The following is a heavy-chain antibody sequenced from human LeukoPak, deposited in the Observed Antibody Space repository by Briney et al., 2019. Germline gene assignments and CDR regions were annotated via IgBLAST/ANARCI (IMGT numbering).Heavy chain of an antibody. V-gene: IGHV1-69*13. CDR2: IFPTFATA. D-gene: IGHD1-26*01. CDR3: ARESGSYEAYFDY. Sequence: SVKVSCKASGGTFSSYAISWVRQAPGQGLEWMGRIFPTFATANYAQKFQGRVTITADESTSTAFMELSSLRSEDTAVYYCARESGSYEAYFDYWGQGTLVTVSS. CDR1: GGTFSSYA. J-gene: IGHJ4*02.